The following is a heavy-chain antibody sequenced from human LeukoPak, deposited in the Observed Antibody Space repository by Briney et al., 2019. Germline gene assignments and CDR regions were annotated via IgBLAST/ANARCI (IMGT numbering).Heavy chain of an antibody. D-gene: IGHD3-22*01. Sequence: GGSLRLSCAASGFTFSSYGMHWVRQAPGKGLEWVAFIRYDGSNKYYADSVKGRFTISRDNSKNTLYLQMNSLRAGDTAVYYCAKPLNSYSYDSSGRGDYWGQGTLVTVSS. J-gene: IGHJ4*02. CDR3: AKPLNSYSYDSSGRGDY. V-gene: IGHV3-30*02. CDR2: IRYDGSNK. CDR1: GFTFSSYG.